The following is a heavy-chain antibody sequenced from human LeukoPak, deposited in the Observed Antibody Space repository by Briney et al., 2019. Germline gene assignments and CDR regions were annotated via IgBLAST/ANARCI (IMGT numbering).Heavy chain of an antibody. Sequence: GGSLRVSCAASGYSFSTYAMSWVRQAPGKGLEGVSTIGGSGGSTFYGESVKGRFTISRDNSKNTLYLQVNSLRVEDTAIYYCATTSRTIGYWGQGTLVRVCS. CDR1: GYSFSTYA. J-gene: IGHJ4*02. V-gene: IGHV3-23*01. CDR3: ATTSRTIGY. D-gene: IGHD1-14*01. CDR2: IGGSGGST.